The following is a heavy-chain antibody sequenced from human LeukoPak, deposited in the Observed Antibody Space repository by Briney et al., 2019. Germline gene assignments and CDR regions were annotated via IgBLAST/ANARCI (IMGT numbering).Heavy chain of an antibody. CDR3: ARGRPAYYGSGSPFDY. CDR2: ISAYNGNT. D-gene: IGHD3-10*01. J-gene: IGHJ4*02. V-gene: IGHV1-18*01. CDR1: GYTFTSYG. Sequence: ASVKVSCKASGYTFTSYGISWVRQAPGQGLEWMGWISAYNGNTNYAQKFQGRVTMTRNTSISTAYMELSSLRSEDTAVYYCARGRPAYYGSGSPFDYWGQGTLVTVSS.